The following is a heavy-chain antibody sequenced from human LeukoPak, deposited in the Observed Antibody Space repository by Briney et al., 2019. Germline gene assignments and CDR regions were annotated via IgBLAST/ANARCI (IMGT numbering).Heavy chain of an antibody. Sequence: GGSLRLSCAASGFTFSSYEMSWVRQAPGKGLEWVSYISSSGSTIYYADSVKGRFTISTDNAKNSLYLQMNSLRAEDTAVYYCARGASYYDILTGSRFDYWGQGTLVTVSS. D-gene: IGHD3-9*01. CDR1: GFTFSSYE. CDR2: ISSSGSTI. J-gene: IGHJ4*02. CDR3: ARGASYYDILTGSRFDY. V-gene: IGHV3-48*03.